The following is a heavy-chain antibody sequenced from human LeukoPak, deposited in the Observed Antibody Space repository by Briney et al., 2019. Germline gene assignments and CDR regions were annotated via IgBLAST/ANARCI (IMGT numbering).Heavy chain of an antibody. D-gene: IGHD3-22*01. Sequence: PGGSLRLSCAASGFTFSNYWMSWVRQAPGKGLEWVANIKENGNDKYYVDSVKGRFTISRDNAKNSLYLQMNSLRAEDTAVYNCARARSDYTRYDAFDIWGQGTMVTVSS. J-gene: IGHJ3*02. V-gene: IGHV3-7*04. CDR1: GFTFSNYW. CDR2: IKENGNDK. CDR3: ARARSDYTRYDAFDI.